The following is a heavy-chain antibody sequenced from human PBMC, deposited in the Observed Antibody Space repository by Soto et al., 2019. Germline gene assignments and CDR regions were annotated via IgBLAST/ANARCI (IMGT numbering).Heavy chain of an antibody. V-gene: IGHV1-69*06. CDR1: GGTFSSYA. D-gene: IGHD3-3*01. J-gene: IGHJ6*02. CDR2: IIPIFGTA. CDR3: ARDMPAKPTYYDFSDGKSRMDV. Sequence: ASVKVSCKASGGTFSSYAISWVRQAPGQGLEWMGGIIPIFGTANYAQKFQGRVTITADKSTSTAYMELSSLRCEDTAVYYCARDMPAKPTYYDFSDGKSRMDVWGQGTTVTVSS.